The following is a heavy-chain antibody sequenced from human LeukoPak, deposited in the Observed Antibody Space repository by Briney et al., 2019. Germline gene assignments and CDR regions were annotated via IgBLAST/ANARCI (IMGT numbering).Heavy chain of an antibody. V-gene: IGHV3-21*01. CDR1: GFTFSSYS. CDR3: ARVLPRQQLAQTYYYYGMDV. CDR2: ISSSSSYI. Sequence: PGGSLRLSCAASGFTFSSYSMNWVRQAPGKGLEWFSSISSSSSYIYYADSVKGRFTISRDNAKNSLYLQMKSLRAEDTAVYYCARVLPRQQLAQTYYYYGMDVWGQGTTVTVSS. J-gene: IGHJ6*02. D-gene: IGHD6-13*01.